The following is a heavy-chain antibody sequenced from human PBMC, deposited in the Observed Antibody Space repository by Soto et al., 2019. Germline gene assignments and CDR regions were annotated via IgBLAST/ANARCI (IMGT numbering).Heavy chain of an antibody. J-gene: IGHJ6*02. D-gene: IGHD2-21*02. CDR2: IYNTGST. CDR3: ARDLWGYCGADCYPLDV. Sequence: PETLSHTCTGSGGSISSYYWSWFRQPPGKGLEWIGYIYNTGSTIYNPSLKSRVTISVDTSKNQFSLKLNSVTAADTAVYYCARDLWGYCGADCYPLDVWGQGTTVTVSS. CDR1: GGSISSYY. V-gene: IGHV4-59*01.